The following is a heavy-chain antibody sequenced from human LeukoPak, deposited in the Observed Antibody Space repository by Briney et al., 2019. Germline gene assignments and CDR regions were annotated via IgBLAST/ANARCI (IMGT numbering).Heavy chain of an antibody. Sequence: PGGSLRLSCAASGFTFSNYAMGWVRQAPGKGLEWVANIKQDGGDKYYVDSVKGHFTISRDNAKNSLYLQMNSLRAEDTAVYYCARAGDYGGNSVYFQHWGQGTLVTVSS. CDR1: GFTFSNYA. CDR2: IKQDGGDK. V-gene: IGHV3-7*01. CDR3: ARAGDYGGNSVYFQH. D-gene: IGHD4-23*01. J-gene: IGHJ1*01.